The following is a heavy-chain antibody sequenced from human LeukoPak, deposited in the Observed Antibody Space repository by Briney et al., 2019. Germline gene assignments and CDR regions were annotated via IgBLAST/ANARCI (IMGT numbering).Heavy chain of an antibody. D-gene: IGHD3-22*01. V-gene: IGHV4-59*01. J-gene: IGHJ2*01. CDR1: GGSISSYY. Sequence: SETLSLTCTVSGGSISSYYWSWIRQPPGKGLEWIGYIYYSGSTNYNPSLKSRVTISVDTSKNQFSLKLSSVTAADTAVYYCARGSRYYDSSGYLGYWYFDLWGRGTLVTVSS. CDR2: IYYSGST. CDR3: ARGSRYYDSSGYLGYWYFDL.